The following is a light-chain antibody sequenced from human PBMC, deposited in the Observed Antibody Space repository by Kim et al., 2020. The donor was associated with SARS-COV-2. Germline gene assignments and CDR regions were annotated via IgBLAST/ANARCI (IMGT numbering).Light chain of an antibody. CDR1: NIGTKN. CDR2: GDS. CDR3: QVWASSTGV. Sequence: SYELTQPLSVSVALGQTARITCGGNNIGTKNVHWFQQKPGQAPVLVICGDSNRPSGIPERFSGSTSGNTATLTISRAQPGDEADDYCQVWASSTGVFGGGTQRTVL. J-gene: IGLJ3*02. V-gene: IGLV3-9*01.